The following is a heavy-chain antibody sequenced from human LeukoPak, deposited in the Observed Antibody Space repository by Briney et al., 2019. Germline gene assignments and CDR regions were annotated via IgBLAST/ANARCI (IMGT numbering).Heavy chain of an antibody. CDR1: GGSISSGGYY. V-gene: IGHV4-61*02. CDR2: IYSTGST. Sequence: SETLSLTCTVSGGSISSGGYYWSWIRQPAGKGLEYLGRIYSTGSTNYNPSLRSRVTISVDTSKNHFSLKLSSVTAADTAVYYCARFPAGATIGRGRGWDFDYWGQGTLVTVSS. D-gene: IGHD5-12*01. CDR3: ARFPAGATIGRGRGWDFDY. J-gene: IGHJ4*02.